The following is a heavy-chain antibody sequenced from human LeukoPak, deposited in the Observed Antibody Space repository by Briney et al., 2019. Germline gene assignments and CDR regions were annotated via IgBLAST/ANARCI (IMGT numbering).Heavy chain of an antibody. CDR1: GFIFSSYG. CDR3: AKERGTTTWFDS. V-gene: IGHV3-30*18. D-gene: IGHD2-2*01. J-gene: IGHJ5*02. CDR2: MSYDGSNK. Sequence: GRSLRLSCTASGFIFSSYGMHWVRQSPGMGLEWVAVMSYDGSNKFYADSVKGRFTISRDNSKNTLYLQMHSLRVDDTAVYYCAKERGTTTWFDSWGQGTLVTVSS.